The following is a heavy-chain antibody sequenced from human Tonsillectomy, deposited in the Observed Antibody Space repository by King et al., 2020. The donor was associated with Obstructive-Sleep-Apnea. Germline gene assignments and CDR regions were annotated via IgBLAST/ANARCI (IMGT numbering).Heavy chain of an antibody. CDR2: IYYSGRT. Sequence: QLQESGPGLVKPSETLSLTCTVSGGSISSSSYYWGWIRQPPGKGLEWIGSIYYSGRTYYNPSLKSRLTISVDTSKNHFSLKLSSVTAADTAVYYCARGRAAGTNWFDPWGQGTLVTVSS. D-gene: IGHD6-13*01. CDR1: GGSISSSSYY. V-gene: IGHV4-39*07. CDR3: ARGRAAGTNWFDP. J-gene: IGHJ5*02.